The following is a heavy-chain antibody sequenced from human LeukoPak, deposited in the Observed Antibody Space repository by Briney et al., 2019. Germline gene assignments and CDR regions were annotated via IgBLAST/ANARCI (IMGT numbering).Heavy chain of an antibody. CDR2: IYDSGST. J-gene: IGHJ5*02. CDR3: ARGNRYCSSTSCYGNWFDP. Sequence: SETLSLTCTVSGASISGSGCYWGWIRQPPGKGLEWIGNIYDSGSTNYNPSLKSRVTISVDTSKNQFSLKLSSVTAADTAVYYCARGNRYCSSTSCYGNWFDPWGQGTLVTVSS. D-gene: IGHD2-2*01. V-gene: IGHV4-39*07. CDR1: GASISGSGCY.